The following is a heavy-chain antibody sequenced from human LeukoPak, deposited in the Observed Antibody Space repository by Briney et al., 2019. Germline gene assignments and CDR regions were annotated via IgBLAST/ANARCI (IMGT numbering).Heavy chain of an antibody. D-gene: IGHD6-13*01. CDR2: ISDDGNNK. V-gene: IGHV3-30*03. Sequence: GSLRLSCAASGFTFSNFAMHWVRQAPGKGLEWVTVISDDGNNKYFADSVKGRFTISRDNSKNTLYLQMNSLRAEDTAVYYCAGEMVIAAPSSLKGYWGQGTLVTVSS. CDR1: GFTFSNFA. CDR3: AGEMVIAAPSSLKGY. J-gene: IGHJ4*02.